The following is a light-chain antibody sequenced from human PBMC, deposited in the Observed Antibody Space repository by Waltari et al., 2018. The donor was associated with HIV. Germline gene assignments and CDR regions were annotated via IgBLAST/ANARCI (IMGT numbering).Light chain of an antibody. J-gene: IGLJ1*01. Sequence: SYVLTQPPSVSVAPGQTARITCGENNIGNKSVHWYQQKAGQAPVLVVYDDGDRPSGSPERFSGSNSGTMATLTISGAQVEDEADYYCYSTDSSGNHGVFGTGTKVTVL. V-gene: IGLV3-21*02. CDR1: NIGNKS. CDR2: DDG. CDR3: YSTDSSGNHGV.